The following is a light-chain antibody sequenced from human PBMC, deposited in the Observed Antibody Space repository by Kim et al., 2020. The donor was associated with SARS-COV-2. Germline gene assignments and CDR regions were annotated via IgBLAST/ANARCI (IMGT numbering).Light chain of an antibody. CDR1: QSIRSY. V-gene: IGKV1-39*01. Sequence: DIQMTQSPSSLSASVGDRVTITCRASQSIRSYLNWYQQKPGKAPKLLIYAASNLRSGVPSRFSGSGSGTDFTLTISSLQRDDYATYYCQQSYNAPRTFGQGTEVDIK. J-gene: IGKJ1*01. CDR3: QQSYNAPRT. CDR2: AAS.